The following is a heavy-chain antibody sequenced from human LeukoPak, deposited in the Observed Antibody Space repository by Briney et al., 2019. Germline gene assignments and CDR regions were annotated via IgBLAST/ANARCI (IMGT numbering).Heavy chain of an antibody. J-gene: IGHJ5*02. CDR3: GRDGVEFYNWFDP. D-gene: IGHD2-21*01. CDR1: GFSFSNYW. Sequence: GGSLRLCCAASGFSFSNYWMHWVRQAPGKGLVWVSRINSDGSSTTYADSVKGRFTISRDNAKNTLYLQMNSLRAEDTAVYYCGRDGVEFYNWFDPWGQGTLVTVSS. CDR2: INSDGSST. V-gene: IGHV3-74*01.